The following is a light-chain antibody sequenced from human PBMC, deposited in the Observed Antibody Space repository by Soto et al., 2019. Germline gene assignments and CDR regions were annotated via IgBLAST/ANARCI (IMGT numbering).Light chain of an antibody. V-gene: IGKV3-20*01. Sequence: EIVLTQSPGTLSLSPGERGTLSCRASQYVTSSFLAWYQQQPGQAPRLLIYGASTRSTGISDRFSGSGSGTDFTLTISRLEPEDFVVYFCQQYSKSPPTFGQGTKVEIK. CDR1: QYVTSSF. J-gene: IGKJ1*01. CDR3: QQYSKSPPT. CDR2: GAS.